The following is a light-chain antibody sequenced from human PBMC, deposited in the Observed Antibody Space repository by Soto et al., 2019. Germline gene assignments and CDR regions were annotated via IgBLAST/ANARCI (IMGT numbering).Light chain of an antibody. CDR1: RSDVGDNKY. Sequence: QSVLTQPASVSGSPGQSISISCTGTRSDVGDNKYVSWYQHQPGKAPQLLIYEVSNRPSRVSNRFSGSKSGNTASLTISGLQAEDEADYYCSSFTGTNTFVFGAGTKVTVL. J-gene: IGLJ1*01. CDR3: SSFTGTNTFV. V-gene: IGLV2-14*01. CDR2: EVS.